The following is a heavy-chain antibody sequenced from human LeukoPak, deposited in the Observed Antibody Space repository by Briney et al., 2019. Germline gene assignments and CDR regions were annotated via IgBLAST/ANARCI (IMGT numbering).Heavy chain of an antibody. V-gene: IGHV1-3*01. D-gene: IGHD3-10*01. CDR3: VWWVVRGVHFDY. CDR1: GYTFTSYA. CDR2: INAGNGNT. Sequence: ASVKVSCKASGYTFTSYAMHWVRQAPGQRLEWMGWINAGNGNTKYSQKFQGRVTITRDTSASTAYMGLSSLRSEDTAVYYCVWWVVRGVHFDYWGQGTLVTVSS. J-gene: IGHJ4*02.